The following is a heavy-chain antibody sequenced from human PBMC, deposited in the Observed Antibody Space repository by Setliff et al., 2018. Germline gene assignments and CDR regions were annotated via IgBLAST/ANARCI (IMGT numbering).Heavy chain of an antibody. V-gene: IGHV4-61*09. Sequence: SETLSLTCTVSGGSLSADYYWSWIRQPAGKGLEWIGHIQTSGTTNYNPSLKSRVTISVDTSKNQFSLKLSAVTAADTAVYFCAREDGPNYYYYYMDIWGKGTTVTVSS. CDR1: GGSLSADYY. D-gene: IGHD2-8*01. CDR3: AREDGPNYYYYYMDI. CDR2: IQTSGTT. J-gene: IGHJ6*03.